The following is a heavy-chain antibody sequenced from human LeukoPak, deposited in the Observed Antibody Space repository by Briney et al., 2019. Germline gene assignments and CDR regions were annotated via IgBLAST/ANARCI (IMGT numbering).Heavy chain of an antibody. Sequence: SETLSLTCTVSGGSIRSTSYYWGWIRQPPGKGLEWIGSIYYSGSTYYNPSLKSRVTISIDTSKNQFSLKLSSVSAADTAVYYCARHRPEYSGNSFDYWGQGTLVTVSS. J-gene: IGHJ4*02. D-gene: IGHD1-26*01. V-gene: IGHV4-39*01. CDR3: ARHRPEYSGNSFDY. CDR2: IYYSGST. CDR1: GGSIRSTSYY.